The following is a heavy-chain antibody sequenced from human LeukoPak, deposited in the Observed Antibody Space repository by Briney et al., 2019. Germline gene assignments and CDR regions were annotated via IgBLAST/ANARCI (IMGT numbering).Heavy chain of an antibody. CDR3: ASHSSRGGLQDY. J-gene: IGHJ4*02. Sequence: SETLSLTCTVSGGSISSYYWSWIRQPPGKGLEWIGYIYYSGSTNYNPSLKSRVTISVDTSKSQLSLKLTSVSAADTAVYYCASHSSRGGLQDYWGQGTLVTVSS. V-gene: IGHV4-59*08. CDR2: IYYSGST. CDR1: GGSISSYY. D-gene: IGHD2-2*01.